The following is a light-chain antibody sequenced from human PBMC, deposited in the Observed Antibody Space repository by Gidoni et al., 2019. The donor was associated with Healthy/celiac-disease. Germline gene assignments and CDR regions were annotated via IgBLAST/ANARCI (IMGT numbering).Light chain of an antibody. V-gene: IGLV1-44*01. CDR2: SNN. Sequence: SALTQPPSASGTPGQRVTIPCSGSSPNIGSSTVNWYQQLPGTAPKLLMYSNNQRPSGVPDRFSGSKSGTSASLAISGLQSEDEADYYCAAWDDSLNGAVFGGGTQLTVL. CDR1: SPNIGSST. J-gene: IGLJ7*01. CDR3: AAWDDSLNGAV.